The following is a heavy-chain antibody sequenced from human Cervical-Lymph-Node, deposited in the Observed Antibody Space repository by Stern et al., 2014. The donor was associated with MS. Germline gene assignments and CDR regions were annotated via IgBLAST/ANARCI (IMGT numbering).Heavy chain of an antibody. J-gene: IGHJ3*02. CDR3: ARDGVGNDDALDI. D-gene: IGHD1-26*01. CDR2: ISAYNSNT. V-gene: IGHV1-18*01. CDR1: GYTFTRYG. Sequence: QVQLVQSGAEVKKPGASVKVSCKASGYTFTRYGISWVRQAPGQGPEWMGWISAYNSNTKYARSLQGRVTMTTDTSTTTAYMELRNLTSDDTAVYFCARDGVGNDDALDIWGRGTMVTVSS.